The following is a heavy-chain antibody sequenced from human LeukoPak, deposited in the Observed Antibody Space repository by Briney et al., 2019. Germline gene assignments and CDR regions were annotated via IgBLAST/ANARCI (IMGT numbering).Heavy chain of an antibody. D-gene: IGHD2-8*01. Sequence: GGSLRLSCAASGFTFSGYWMSWVRQAPGKGLEWVSAISGSGGSTYYADSVKGRFTISRDNSKNTLYLQMNSLRAEDTAVYYCAKDRIVLMVYAILDYWGQGTLVTVSS. V-gene: IGHV3-23*01. CDR2: ISGSGGST. CDR3: AKDRIVLMVYAILDY. CDR1: GFTFSGYW. J-gene: IGHJ4*02.